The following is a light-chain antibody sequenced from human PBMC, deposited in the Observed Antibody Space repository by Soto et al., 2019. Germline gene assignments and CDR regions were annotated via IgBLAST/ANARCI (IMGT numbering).Light chain of an antibody. CDR2: DAS. CDR1: RSVSTY. V-gene: IGKV3-15*01. J-gene: IGKJ1*01. Sequence: EIVLTQSPVTLSLSPGERASLSCRASRSVSTYLAWYQQKPGQAPRLLIYDASTRATGIPARISGSGSGTEFTLTISSLQSEDFAVYYCQQYNNWRTFGQGTKVDIK. CDR3: QQYNNWRT.